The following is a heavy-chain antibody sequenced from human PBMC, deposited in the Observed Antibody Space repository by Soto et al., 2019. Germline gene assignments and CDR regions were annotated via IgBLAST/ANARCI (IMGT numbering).Heavy chain of an antibody. V-gene: IGHV1-69*13. CDR1: GGTFSSYA. Sequence: SVKVSCKASGGTFSSYAISWVRQAPGQGLEWMGGIIPIFGTANYAQKFQGRVTITADESTSTAYMELSSLRSEDTAVYYCARSSKGLWFGEPPYYYYGMDVWGQGTTVTVSS. J-gene: IGHJ6*02. D-gene: IGHD3-10*01. CDR2: IIPIFGTA. CDR3: ARSSKGLWFGEPPYYYYGMDV.